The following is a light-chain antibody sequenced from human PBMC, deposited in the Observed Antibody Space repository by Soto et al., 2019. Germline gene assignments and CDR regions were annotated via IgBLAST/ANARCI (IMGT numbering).Light chain of an antibody. CDR3: QQRSNWPPYT. J-gene: IGKJ2*01. V-gene: IGKV3-11*01. CDR2: DAS. Sequence: EIVLTQSPATLSLSPGERATLSCRASQSVSSYLAWYQQKPGQAPRLLIYDASNRATGIPARFSGSGSGTAFTLTISSLEPEDFAVYYCQQRSNWPPYTCGQGTKLVIK. CDR1: QSVSSY.